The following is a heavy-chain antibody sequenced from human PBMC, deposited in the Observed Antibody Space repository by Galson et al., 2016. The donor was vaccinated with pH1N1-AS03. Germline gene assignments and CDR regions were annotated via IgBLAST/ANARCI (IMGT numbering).Heavy chain of an antibody. CDR2: IDWNDNK. V-gene: IGHV2-70*11. J-gene: IGHJ5*02. CDR1: GFSLSTSGMC. Sequence: PALVKPTQTLTLTCTFSGFSLSTSGMCVSWIRQPPGKALEWLARIDWNDNKYYSTSLKTRLTISKDTSKNQVVLTMTNMDPVDTAAYYCARFQYGDYSGWFDPWGQGTLVTVSS. D-gene: IGHD4-17*01. CDR3: ARFQYGDYSGWFDP.